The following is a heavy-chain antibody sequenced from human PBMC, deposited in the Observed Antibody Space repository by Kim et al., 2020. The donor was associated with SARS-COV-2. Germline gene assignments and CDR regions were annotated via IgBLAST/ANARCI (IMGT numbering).Heavy chain of an antibody. D-gene: IGHD6-19*01. CDR3: ASDAVAAPGGDY. V-gene: IGHV4-34*01. J-gene: IGHJ4*02. Sequence: SETLSLTCAVYGGSFSGYYWSWIRQPPGKGLEWIGEINHSGSTNYNPSLKSRVTISVDTSKNQFSLKLSSVTAADTAVYYCASDAVAAPGGDYWGQGTLVTVSS. CDR2: INHSGST. CDR1: GGSFSGYY.